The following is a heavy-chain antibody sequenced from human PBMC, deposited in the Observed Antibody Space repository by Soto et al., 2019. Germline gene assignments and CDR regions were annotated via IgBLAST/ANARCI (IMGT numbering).Heavy chain of an antibody. J-gene: IGHJ4*02. Sequence: GESLKISCKGSGYSFAGYWITWVRQKPGKGLEWMGRIDPSDSQTYYSPSFRGHVTISVTKSITTVFLQWSSLRASDTAMYYCARQIYDSDTGPNFQYSSDSRGPATQVTVSS. V-gene: IGHV5-10-1*01. D-gene: IGHD3-22*01. CDR1: GYSFAGYW. CDR3: ARQIYDSDTGPNFQYSSDS. CDR2: IDPSDSQT.